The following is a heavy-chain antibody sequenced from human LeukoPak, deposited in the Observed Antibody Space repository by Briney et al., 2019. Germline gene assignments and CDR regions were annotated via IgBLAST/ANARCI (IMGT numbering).Heavy chain of an antibody. V-gene: IGHV4-59*01. CDR3: ASGYSGHYFDY. CDR2: IYYSGST. Sequence: SETLSLTCSVSGGSISGYYWNWIRQPPGKRLEFIGYIYYSGSTNYNPSLKSRVTISVDTSKNQFSLKLGSVTAADTAVYYCASGYSGHYFDYWGQGTLVTVSS. J-gene: IGHJ4*02. CDR1: GGSISGYY. D-gene: IGHD5-12*01.